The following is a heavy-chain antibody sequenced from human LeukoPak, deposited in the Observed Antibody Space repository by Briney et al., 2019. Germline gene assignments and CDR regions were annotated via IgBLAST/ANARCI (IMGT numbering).Heavy chain of an antibody. J-gene: IGHJ4*02. CDR3: ASGVNYYGSGSYVDY. Sequence: GASVKVSCKASGPTFTGYYIHWVRQAPGQGLEWMGWISPRTGGINYAQKFQDRVTMTTDTSISTAYLELTRLMSDDTAVYYCASGVNYYGSGSYVDYWGQGTLVTVSS. V-gene: IGHV1-2*02. CDR2: ISPRTGGI. D-gene: IGHD3-10*01. CDR1: GPTFTGYY.